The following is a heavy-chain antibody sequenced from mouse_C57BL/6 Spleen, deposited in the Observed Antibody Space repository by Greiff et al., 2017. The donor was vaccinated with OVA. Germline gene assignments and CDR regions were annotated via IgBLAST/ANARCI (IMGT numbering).Heavy chain of an antibody. CDR3: ARGSQNYYGSSYSYWYFDV. Sequence: QVQLKQPGTELVKPGASVKLSCKASGYTFTSYWMHWVKQRPGQGLEWIGNINPSNGGTNYNEKFKSKATLTVDKSSSTAYMQLSSLTSEDSAVYYCARGSQNYYGSSYSYWYFDVWGTGTTVTVSS. J-gene: IGHJ1*03. CDR1: GYTFTSYW. CDR2: INPSNGGT. V-gene: IGHV1-53*01. D-gene: IGHD1-1*01.